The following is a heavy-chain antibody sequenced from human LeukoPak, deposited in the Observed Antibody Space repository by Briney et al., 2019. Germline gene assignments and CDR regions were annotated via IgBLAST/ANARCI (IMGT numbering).Heavy chain of an antibody. CDR3: AKGTYIYDLPYFDY. V-gene: IGHV3-30*02. Sequence: GGSLRLSCAASGFTFSSSGMYWVRQAPGKGLEWVSFIRYDGSKTYYADSVKGRFTISRDNSKNTLYLQMNSLRGDDTAVYYCAKGTYIYDLPYFDYWGQGTLVTVSS. CDR1: GFTFSSSG. CDR2: IRYDGSKT. D-gene: IGHD5-18*01. J-gene: IGHJ4*02.